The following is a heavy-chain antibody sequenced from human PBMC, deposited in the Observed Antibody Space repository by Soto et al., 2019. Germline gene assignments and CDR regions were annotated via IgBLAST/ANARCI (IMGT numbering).Heavy chain of an antibody. J-gene: IGHJ4*02. CDR2: IKQDGSEK. D-gene: IGHD6-13*01. Sequence: EVQLVESGGGLVQPGGSLRLSCAASGFTFSSYWMNWVRQAPGKGLEWVANIKQDGSEKYYVDSVKGRFTISRDNTKNSLYQQMNSLRAEDTAVYYCASEQLQVVIPDYWGQGTLVTVSS. CDR3: ASEQLQVVIPDY. V-gene: IGHV3-7*01. CDR1: GFTFSSYW.